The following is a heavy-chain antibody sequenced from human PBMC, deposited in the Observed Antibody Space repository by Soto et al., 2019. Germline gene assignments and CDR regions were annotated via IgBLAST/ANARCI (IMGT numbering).Heavy chain of an antibody. CDR2: ISYDGSNK. Sequence: GGSLRLSCAASGFTFSSYSMHWVRQAPGKGLEWVAVISYDGSNKYYADSVKGRFTISRDNSKNTLYLQMNSLRAEDTAVYYCAKDIFSGIVASLTSDAFDIWGQGTMVTVSS. V-gene: IGHV3-30-3*01. CDR1: GFTFSSYS. CDR3: AKDIFSGIVASLTSDAFDI. D-gene: IGHD1-26*01. J-gene: IGHJ3*02.